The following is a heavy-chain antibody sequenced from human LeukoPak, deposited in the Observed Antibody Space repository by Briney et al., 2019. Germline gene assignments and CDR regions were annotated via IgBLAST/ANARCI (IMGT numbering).Heavy chain of an antibody. D-gene: IGHD1-14*01. Sequence: ASVKVSCKASGYTFTSYGISWVRQAPGQGLEWVGWINPNSGGTNYAQKFQGRVTMTRDTSISTAYMELSRLRSDDTAVYYCARGYLLAGIIRPAPSYFHYWGQGTLVTVSS. V-gene: IGHV1-2*02. CDR1: GYTFTSYG. CDR3: ARGYLLAGIIRPAPSYFHY. J-gene: IGHJ4*02. CDR2: INPNSGGT.